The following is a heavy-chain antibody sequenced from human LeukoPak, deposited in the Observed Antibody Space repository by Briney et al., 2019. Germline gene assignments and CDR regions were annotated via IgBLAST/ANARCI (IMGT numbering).Heavy chain of an antibody. CDR3: ARVLSEYSYSFDY. V-gene: IGHV3-21*01. CDR1: GFTFSSYS. J-gene: IGHJ4*02. Sequence: GALRLSCAASGFTFSSYSMNWVRQAPGKGLEWVSSISSSSSYIYYADSVKGRFTISRDNAKNSLYLQMNSLRAEDTAVYYCARVLSEYSYSFDYWGQGTLVTVSS. D-gene: IGHD5-18*01. CDR2: ISSSSSYI.